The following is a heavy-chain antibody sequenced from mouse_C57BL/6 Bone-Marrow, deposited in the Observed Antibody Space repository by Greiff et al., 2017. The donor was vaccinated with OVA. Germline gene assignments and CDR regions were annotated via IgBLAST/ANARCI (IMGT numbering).Heavy chain of an antibody. CDR3: ARPSSARYFDV. Sequence: EVKVEESGGGLVQPGGSLKLSCAASGFTFSDYYMYWVRQTPEKRLEWVAYISNGGGSTYYPDTVKRRFTICRDNDKITLYLKMSRVTAENTAMYYCARPSSARYFDVWGTGTTVTVSS. D-gene: IGHD1-1*01. CDR1: GFTFSDYY. CDR2: ISNGGGST. J-gene: IGHJ1*03. V-gene: IGHV5-12*01.